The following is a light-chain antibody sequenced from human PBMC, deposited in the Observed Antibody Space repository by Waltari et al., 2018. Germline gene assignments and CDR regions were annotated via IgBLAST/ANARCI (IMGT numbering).Light chain of an antibody. CDR3: SSNAGINNLV. V-gene: IGLV2-8*01. CDR2: HVT. J-gene: IGLJ2*01. Sequence: DVCTSDYVPCYQKHPGQAPKLLIYHVTKRPSGVPDRFSGSKSGNTASLTVSGLQAEDGADYYCSSNAGINNLVFGGGTKLTVL. CDR1: DVCTSDY.